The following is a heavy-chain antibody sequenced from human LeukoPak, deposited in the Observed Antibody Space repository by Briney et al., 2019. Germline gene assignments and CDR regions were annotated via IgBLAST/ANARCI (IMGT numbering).Heavy chain of an antibody. CDR1: GGSISSGDYY. D-gene: IGHD5-24*01. CDR3: ARFVEMATIRD. Sequence: PSETLSLTCTVSGGSISSGDYYWSWIRQPPGKGLECIGYIYYSGGTYYNPSLKSRVTISVDTSKNQFSLKLSSVTAADTAVYYCARFVEMATIRDWGQGTLVTVSS. CDR2: IYYSGGT. V-gene: IGHV4-30-4*02. J-gene: IGHJ4*02.